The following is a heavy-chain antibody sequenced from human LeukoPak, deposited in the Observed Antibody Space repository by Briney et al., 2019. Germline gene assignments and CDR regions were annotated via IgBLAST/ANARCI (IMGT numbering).Heavy chain of an antibody. CDR3: TRDRSWFGELYSNWFDP. D-gene: IGHD3-10*01. J-gene: IGHJ5*02. CDR1: GFTFGDYA. V-gene: IGHV3-49*03. CDR2: IRSKAYGGTT. Sequence: PGRSLRLSCTASGFTFGDYAMSWFRQAPGKGLEWVGFIRSKAYGGTTEYAASVKGRFTISRDDSKSIAYLQMNSLKTEDTAVYYCTRDRSWFGELYSNWFDPWGQGTLVPVSS.